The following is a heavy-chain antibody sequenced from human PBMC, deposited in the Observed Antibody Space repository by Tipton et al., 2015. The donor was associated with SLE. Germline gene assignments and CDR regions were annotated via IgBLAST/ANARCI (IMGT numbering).Heavy chain of an antibody. D-gene: IGHD3-22*01. J-gene: IGHJ4*02. CDR2: IYYSGST. V-gene: IGHV4-61*05. Sequence: TLSLTCIVSGDSISSSSYYWGWIRQPPGKGLEWIGYIYYSGSTNYNPSLKSRVTISVDTSKNQFSLNLSSVTAADTAVYYCARDEYRYDTTGYHLLGHFDFWGQGTLVTVSS. CDR1: GDSISSSSYY. CDR3: ARDEYRYDTTGYHLLGHFDF.